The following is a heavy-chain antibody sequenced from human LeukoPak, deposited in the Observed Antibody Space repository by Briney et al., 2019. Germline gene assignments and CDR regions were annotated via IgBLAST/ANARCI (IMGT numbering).Heavy chain of an antibody. CDR2: TYPGDSNT. CDR1: GYSFTSYW. CDR3: VRSPACSSGTCYPNWFDP. Sequence: GESLKISCKGSGYSFTSYWIGWVRQMPGKGLEWMGITYPGDSNTRYSPSFQGQVTISADKSISSAYLQWSSVKASDTAMYYCVRSPACSSGTCYPNWFDPWGQGTLVTVSS. D-gene: IGHD2-15*01. J-gene: IGHJ5*02. V-gene: IGHV5-51*01.